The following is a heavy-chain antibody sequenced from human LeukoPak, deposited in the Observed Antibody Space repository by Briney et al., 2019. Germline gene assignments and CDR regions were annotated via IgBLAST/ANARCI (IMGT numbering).Heavy chain of an antibody. V-gene: IGHV3-48*01. CDR3: ARERDYCTNAVCYYYFDY. CDR2: ISSSGPTI. CDR1: GFTFSSFS. J-gene: IGHJ4*02. D-gene: IGHD2-8*01. Sequence: PGGSLRLSCAASGFTFSSFSMNWVRQAPGKGLEWISYISSSGPTIYYADSVKGRFTISRVNAKNSVYLQMNSLRAEDTAVYFCARERDYCTNAVCYYYFDYGGQGTLVTVSS.